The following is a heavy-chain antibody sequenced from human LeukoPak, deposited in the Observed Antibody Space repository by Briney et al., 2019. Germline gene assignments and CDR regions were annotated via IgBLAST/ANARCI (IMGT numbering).Heavy chain of an antibody. Sequence: GGSLRLSCAASGFTFSDNGMNWVRQAPGKGLEWVAYISSSSGTIYYADSVRGRFTVSRDNAKNSLYLQLTSLRAADTAVYFCARSLCYDTGCSFDNWGQGTLVTVSS. D-gene: IGHD3-3*01. V-gene: IGHV3-48*04. CDR2: ISSSSGTI. J-gene: IGHJ4*02. CDR1: GFTFSDNG. CDR3: ARSLCYDTGCSFDN.